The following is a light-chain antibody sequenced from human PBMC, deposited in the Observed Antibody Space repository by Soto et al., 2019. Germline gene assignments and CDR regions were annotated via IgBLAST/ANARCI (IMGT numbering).Light chain of an antibody. CDR1: SSDVGGYNY. CDR2: EVS. CDR3: SSYTSSRTRVV. V-gene: IGLV2-14*01. Sequence: QSALTQPASVSGSPGQSITIYCTGTSSDVGGYNYVSWYQQHPGKAPKLMIYEVSNRPSGVSNRFSGSTSGNTASLTISGLQAEDEADYYCSSYTSSRTRVVFGGGTKVTVL. J-gene: IGLJ2*01.